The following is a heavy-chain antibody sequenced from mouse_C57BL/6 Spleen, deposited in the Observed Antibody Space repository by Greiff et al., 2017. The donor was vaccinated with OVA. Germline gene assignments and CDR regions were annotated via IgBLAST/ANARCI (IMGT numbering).Heavy chain of an antibody. CDR2: ISNLAYSI. CDR1: GFTFSDYG. Sequence: EVHLVESGGGLVQPGGSLKLSCAASGFTFSDYGMAWVRQAPRKGPEWVAFISNLAYSIYYADTVTGRFTISRENAKNTLYLEMSSLRSEDTAMYYCAIYYDYDGWFAYWGQGTLVTVSA. J-gene: IGHJ3*01. CDR3: AIYYDYDGWFAY. D-gene: IGHD2-4*01. V-gene: IGHV5-15*01.